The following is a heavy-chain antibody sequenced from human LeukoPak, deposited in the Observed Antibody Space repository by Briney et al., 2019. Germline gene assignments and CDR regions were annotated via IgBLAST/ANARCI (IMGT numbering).Heavy chain of an antibody. Sequence: ASVKVSCKVSGYTLTELSMHWVRQAPGQGLEWMGWISPYNDETNYARMFRDRVIMTTETSTTTAYMELRGLTSDDTAVYFCAREADTNSWYRPAFRLLDVWGQGTLVTVSS. CDR1: GYTLTELS. J-gene: IGHJ4*02. D-gene: IGHD6-13*01. CDR2: ISPYNDET. V-gene: IGHV1-18*01. CDR3: AREADTNSWYRPAFRLLDV.